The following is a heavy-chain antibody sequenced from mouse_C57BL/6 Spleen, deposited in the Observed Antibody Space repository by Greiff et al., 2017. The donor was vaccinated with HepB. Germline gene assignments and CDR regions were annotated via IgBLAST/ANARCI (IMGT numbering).Heavy chain of an antibody. CDR1: GFTFSSYA. CDR2: ISDGGSYT. CDR3: ASVYYGRAMDY. Sequence: DVKLVESGGGLVKPGGSLKLSCAASGFTFSSYAMSWVRQTPEKRLEWVATISDGGSYTYYPDNVKGRFTNSRDNAQNNLYLQMSHLKSEDTAMYCCASVYYGRAMDYWGQGTSVTVSA. V-gene: IGHV5-4*03. D-gene: IGHD1-1*01. J-gene: IGHJ4*01.